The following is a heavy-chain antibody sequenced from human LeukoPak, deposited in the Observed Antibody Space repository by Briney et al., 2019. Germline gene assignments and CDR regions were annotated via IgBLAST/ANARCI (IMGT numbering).Heavy chain of an antibody. V-gene: IGHV3-48*03. CDR1: GFTFSSYE. Sequence: GGSLRLSCAASGFTFSSYEMNWVRQAPGKGLEWVSYISSSGSTIYYADSVKGRFTISRDNAKNSLYLQMNSLRAEDTAVYYCARSRKDYYDSSGTFDYWGQGTLVTVSS. J-gene: IGHJ4*02. CDR3: ARSRKDYYDSSGTFDY. D-gene: IGHD3-22*01. CDR2: ISSSGSTI.